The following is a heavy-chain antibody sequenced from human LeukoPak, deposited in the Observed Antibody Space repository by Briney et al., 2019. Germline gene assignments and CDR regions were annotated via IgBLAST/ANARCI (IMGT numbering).Heavy chain of an antibody. Sequence: PGGSLRLSCAASGFTFSSYAMHWVRQAPGKGLEYVSAMRRNGGSTYYANSVKGRFTISRDNSKNTLYLQMGSLRAEDMAVYYCARGGTTMVRGVIIPSWFDPWGQGTLVTVSS. CDR2: MRRNGGST. V-gene: IGHV3-64*01. D-gene: IGHD3-10*01. CDR3: ARGGTTMVRGVIIPSWFDP. J-gene: IGHJ5*02. CDR1: GFTFSSYA.